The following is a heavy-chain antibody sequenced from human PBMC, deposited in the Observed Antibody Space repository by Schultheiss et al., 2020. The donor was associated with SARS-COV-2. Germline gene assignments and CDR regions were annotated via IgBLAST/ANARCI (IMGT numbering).Heavy chain of an antibody. D-gene: IGHD6-13*01. Sequence: SVKVSCKASGYTFTGYYMHWVRQAPGQGLEWMGRIIPILGIANYAQKFQGRVTITADKSTSTAYMELSSLRSEDTAVYYCARDPAAGTYYYYYGMDVWGQGTTVTVSS. CDR1: GYTFTGYY. J-gene: IGHJ6*02. V-gene: IGHV1-69*04. CDR2: IIPILGIA. CDR3: ARDPAAGTYYYYYGMDV.